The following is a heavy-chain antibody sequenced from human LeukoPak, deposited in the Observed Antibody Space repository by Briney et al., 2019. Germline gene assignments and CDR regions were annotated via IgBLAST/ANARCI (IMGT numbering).Heavy chain of an antibody. J-gene: IGHJ4*02. CDR1: GGSISTGSYY. CDR2: IYYSGST. D-gene: IGHD1-14*01. Sequence: SQTLSLTCTVSGGSISTGSYYWSWIRQPAGKGLEWIGYIYYSGSTNYNPSLKSRVTISVDTSKNQFSLKLSSVTAADTAVYYCARDKHNRFDYWGQGTLVTVSS. V-gene: IGHV4-61*10. CDR3: ARDKHNRFDY.